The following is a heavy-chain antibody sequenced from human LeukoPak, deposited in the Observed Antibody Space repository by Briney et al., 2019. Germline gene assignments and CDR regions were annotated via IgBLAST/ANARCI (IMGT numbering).Heavy chain of an antibody. D-gene: IGHD3-22*01. Sequence: SETLSLTCAVYGGSFSGYYWSWIRQPPGKGLEWIGEINHSGSTNYNPSLKSRVTISVDTSKNQFSLKLSSVTAADTAVYYCARLMAERYYYDSSGQTTLDYWGQGTLVTVSS. CDR3: ARLMAERYYYDSSGQTTLDY. V-gene: IGHV4-34*01. CDR1: GGSFSGYY. J-gene: IGHJ4*02. CDR2: INHSGST.